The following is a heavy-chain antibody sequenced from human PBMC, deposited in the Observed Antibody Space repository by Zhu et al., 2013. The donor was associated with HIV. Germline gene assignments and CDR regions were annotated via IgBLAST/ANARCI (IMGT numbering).Heavy chain of an antibody. V-gene: IGHV1-69*06. J-gene: IGHJ5*02. CDR3: ARHPPTALNYYGFRGVMAITP. Sequence: QVQLVQSGAEVKKPGSSVKVSCKASGGTFSSYAISWVRQAPGQGLEWMGGIIPIFGTANYAQKFQGRVTITADKSTSTAYMELSSLRSEDTAVYYCARHPPTALNYYGFRGVMAITPWGPGNPGHRLL. CDR2: IIPIFGTA. D-gene: IGHD3-16*01. CDR1: GGTFSSYA.